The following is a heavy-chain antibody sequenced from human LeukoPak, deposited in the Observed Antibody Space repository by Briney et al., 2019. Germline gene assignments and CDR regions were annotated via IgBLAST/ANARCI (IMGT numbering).Heavy chain of an antibody. J-gene: IGHJ4*02. CDR3: ATERSTGTFRY. CDR1: GFTFSSYS. V-gene: IGHV3-48*01. Sequence: GGSLRLSCAASGFTFSSYSMNWVRQAPGKGLEWVSYISSSSSTIYYADSVKGRFTISRDNAKNSLYLQMNSLRAEDTAVYYCATERSTGTFRYWGQGTLVTVSS. CDR2: ISSSSSTI. D-gene: IGHD1-1*01.